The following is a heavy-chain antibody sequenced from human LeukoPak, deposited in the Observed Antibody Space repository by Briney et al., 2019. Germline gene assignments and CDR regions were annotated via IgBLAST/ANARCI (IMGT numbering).Heavy chain of an antibody. CDR3: ARTIRGY. V-gene: IGHV3-7*01. CDR1: GFTFRNYW. CDR2: IKDDGSEK. D-gene: IGHD6-13*01. J-gene: IGHJ4*02. Sequence: GGSLRLSCAASGFTFRNYWMGWVRQAPGKGLEWVANIKDDGSEKYYVDSVKGRFTISRDNAKNSLYLQMNSLRAEDTAMYYCARTIRGYWGQGTLVTVSS.